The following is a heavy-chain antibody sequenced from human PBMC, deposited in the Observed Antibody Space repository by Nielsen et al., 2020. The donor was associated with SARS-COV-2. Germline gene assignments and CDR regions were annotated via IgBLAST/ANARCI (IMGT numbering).Heavy chain of an antibody. D-gene: IGHD2-21*02. CDR2: INSRGDKR. J-gene: IGHJ3*02. CDR3: ARGALQQVVTAI. Sequence: GESLKISCSASGFSFSIHAMHWVRQAPGKGLEFVSVINSRGDKRYYADTVEDRFTISRDNSKNTLYLEMSRLRPEDTAVYYCARGALQQVVTAIWGQGTMVTVSS. CDR1: GFSFSIHA. V-gene: IGHV3-64D*08.